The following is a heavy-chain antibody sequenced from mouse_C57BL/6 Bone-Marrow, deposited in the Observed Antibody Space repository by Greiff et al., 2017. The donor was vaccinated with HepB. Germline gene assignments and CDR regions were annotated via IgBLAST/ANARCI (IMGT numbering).Heavy chain of an antibody. CDR2: ISSGGDYI. J-gene: IGHJ3*01. CDR1: GFTFSSYA. V-gene: IGHV5-9-1*02. D-gene: IGHD1-1*01. CDR3: TRGGLYGSSYGFAY. Sequence: EVKVVESGEGLVKPGGSLKLSCAASGFTFSSYAMSWVRQTPEKRLEWVAYISSGGDYIYYADTVKGRFTISRDNARNTLYLQMSSLKSEDTAMYYCTRGGLYGSSYGFAYWGQWTLFTVSA.